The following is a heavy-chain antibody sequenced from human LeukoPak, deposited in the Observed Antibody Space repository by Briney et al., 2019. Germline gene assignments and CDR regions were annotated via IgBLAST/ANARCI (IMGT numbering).Heavy chain of an antibody. CDR1: GFTFSSYG. CDR2: ISYDGSNK. CDR3: ARVVVVAAPMGFDP. J-gene: IGHJ5*02. D-gene: IGHD2-15*01. Sequence: GGTLRLSCAASGFTFSSYGMHWVRQAPGKGLEWVAVISYDGSNKYYADSAKGRFTISRDNAKNSLYLQMNSLRAEDTALYYCARVVVVAAPMGFDPWGQGTLVTVSS. V-gene: IGHV3-30*03.